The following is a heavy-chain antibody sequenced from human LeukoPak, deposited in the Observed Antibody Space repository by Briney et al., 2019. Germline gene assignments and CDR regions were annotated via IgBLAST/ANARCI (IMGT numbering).Heavy chain of an antibody. D-gene: IGHD6-19*01. CDR2: ISGTGGNT. Sequence: PGGSLRLSCAASGFAFSSYGMSWVRQAPGKGLEWVSDISGTGGNTYYAESVKGRFTISRDNSKNTLYLQMNSLRAEDTAIYYCASPAHHWLVRGAFDIWGQGTMVTVSS. J-gene: IGHJ3*02. CDR1: GFAFSSYG. V-gene: IGHV3-23*01. CDR3: ASPAHHWLVRGAFDI.